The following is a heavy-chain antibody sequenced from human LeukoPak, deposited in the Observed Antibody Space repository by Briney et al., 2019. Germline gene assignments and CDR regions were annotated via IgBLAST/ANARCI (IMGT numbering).Heavy chain of an antibody. V-gene: IGHV3-74*01. CDR2: INSDGSTT. J-gene: IGHJ4*02. CDR3: ARGPTVP. Sequence: GGSLRLSCAASGFTFSNYWMVWVRQAPGKGLAWVSRINSDGSTTGYADSVKGRFTTSRDNAKNTVYLQMSSLRAEDTAVYYCARGPTVPWGRGTLVTVSS. CDR1: GFTFSNYW. D-gene: IGHD4-17*01.